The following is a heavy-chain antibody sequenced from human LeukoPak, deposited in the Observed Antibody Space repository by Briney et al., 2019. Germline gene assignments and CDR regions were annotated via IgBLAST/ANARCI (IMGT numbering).Heavy chain of an antibody. Sequence: GGSLRLSCAASGLTFSGYWMNWVRQAPGKGLEWVANIKPDGSEKYYVDSVKGRFTISRDNAKNSLYLQMNSLRDEDTAVYYCASDQSIGADLRYFFDYWGQGTLVTVSS. V-gene: IGHV3-7*04. D-gene: IGHD6-13*01. J-gene: IGHJ4*02. CDR2: IKPDGSEK. CDR3: ASDQSIGADLRYFFDY. CDR1: GLTFSGYW.